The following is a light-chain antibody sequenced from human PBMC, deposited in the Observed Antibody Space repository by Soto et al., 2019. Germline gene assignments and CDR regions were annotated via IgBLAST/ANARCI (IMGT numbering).Light chain of an antibody. CDR2: SDN. V-gene: IGLV1-44*01. CDR1: SSNIGGNT. CDR3: AAWDDSLNGYV. J-gene: IGLJ1*01. Sequence: QSVLTQPPSASGTPGQRVVFSCSGSSSNIGGNTVNWYQQLPGTAPKLLIYSDNQRPSGVPDRFSGSKSGTSASLAISGLQSEDEADYYCAAWDDSLNGYVFGTGTKVTVL.